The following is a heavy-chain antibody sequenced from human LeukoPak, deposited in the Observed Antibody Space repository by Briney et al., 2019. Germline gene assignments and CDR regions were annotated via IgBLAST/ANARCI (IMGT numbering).Heavy chain of an antibody. J-gene: IGHJ4*02. V-gene: IGHV3-23*01. D-gene: IGHD6-13*01. CDR3: AHVGAPGIAAAGKAFDY. CDR1: GFIFSNTW. Sequence: PGGSLRLSCAASGFIFSNTWMSWVRQAPGKGLEWVSAISGSGGSTYYADSVKGRFTISRDNSRNTLYLQMNSLRAEDTAVYYCAHVGAPGIAAAGKAFDYWGQGTLVTVSS. CDR2: ISGSGGST.